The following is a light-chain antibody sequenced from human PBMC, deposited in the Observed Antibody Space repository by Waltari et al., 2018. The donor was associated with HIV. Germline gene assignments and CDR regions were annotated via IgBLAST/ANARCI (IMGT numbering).Light chain of an antibody. V-gene: IGLV2-23*02. J-gene: IGLJ3*02. CDR3: CSHARGSTWV. Sequence: QSALTQPASVSGSPGQSITISCSGTNRDVGYYNWFSWYQQYPGKAPKVIIYDVIKRPSGISDRFSGSKSGNMASLTISGLQAEDEADYYCCSHARGSTWVFGGGTKVTVL. CDR2: DVI. CDR1: NRDVGYYNW.